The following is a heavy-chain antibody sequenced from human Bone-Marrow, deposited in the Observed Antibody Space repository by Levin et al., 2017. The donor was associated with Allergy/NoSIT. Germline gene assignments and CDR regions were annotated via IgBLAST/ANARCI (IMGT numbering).Heavy chain of an antibody. D-gene: IGHD6-6*01. CDR3: ARDAQTSPTRNYGMDV. Sequence: SQTLSLTCTVSGDSISRYYWSWIRQPPGKGLEWIGYIYYSGSTNYNPSLKSRVTISVDTSKNQFSLDLNFVTAADTAVYYCARDAQTSPTRNYGMDVWGEGTTVTVSS. V-gene: IGHV4-59*01. J-gene: IGHJ6*04. CDR1: GDSISRYY. CDR2: IYYSGST.